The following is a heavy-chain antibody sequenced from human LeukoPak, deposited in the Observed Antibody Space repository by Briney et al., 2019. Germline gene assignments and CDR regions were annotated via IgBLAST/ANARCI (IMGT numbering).Heavy chain of an antibody. D-gene: IGHD6-13*01. CDR2: MNPNSGNT. Sequence: GASVKVSCKASGYTLTSYDINWVRQATGQGLEWMGWMNPNSGNTGYAQKFQGRVTMTRNTSISTAYMELSSLRSEDTAVYYCARGPEQQLAGENWFDPWGQGTLVTVSS. J-gene: IGHJ5*02. CDR3: ARGPEQQLAGENWFDP. CDR1: GYTLTSYD. V-gene: IGHV1-8*01.